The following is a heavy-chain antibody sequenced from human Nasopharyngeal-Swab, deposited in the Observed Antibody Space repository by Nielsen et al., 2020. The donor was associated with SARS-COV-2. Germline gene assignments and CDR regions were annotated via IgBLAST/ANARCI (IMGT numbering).Heavy chain of an antibody. V-gene: IGHV3-48*03. J-gene: IGHJ3*02. CDR2: ISSSGSIA. Sequence: DRQPPGKGLEWVSFISSSGSIAYYADSVKGRFTISRDNANNSLYLQMNSLRADDTAVYYCVRDGALIQLWLLPHALDIWGQGTLVTVSS. CDR3: VRDGALIQLWLLPHALDI. D-gene: IGHD5-18*01.